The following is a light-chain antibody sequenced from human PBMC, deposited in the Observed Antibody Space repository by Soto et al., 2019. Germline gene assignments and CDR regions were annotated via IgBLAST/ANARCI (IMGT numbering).Light chain of an antibody. CDR1: QSVSSSY. V-gene: IGKV3-20*01. CDR2: GAS. J-gene: IGKJ4*01. Sequence: EIVLTPSPGTLSLSPGERATLSCRASQSVSSSYLAWYQQKPGQSPRLLIYGASRRATGIPDRFSGSGTGTGFTSTISRMEPEDFAVYSCQQYGSSPTFVGGTKVEIK. CDR3: QQYGSSPT.